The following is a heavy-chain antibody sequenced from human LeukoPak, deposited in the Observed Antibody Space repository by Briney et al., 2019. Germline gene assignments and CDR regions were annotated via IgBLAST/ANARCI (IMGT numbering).Heavy chain of an antibody. Sequence: PSETLSLTCTVPGYPISSGYYWGWIRPPPGKGLEWIGSIYHSGSTYYNPSLKSRVTISVDTSKNQFSLKLSSVTAADTAVYYCARDMGGDYWGQGTLVTVSS. D-gene: IGHD3-10*01. V-gene: IGHV4-38-2*02. J-gene: IGHJ4*02. CDR1: GYPISSGYY. CDR2: IYHSGST. CDR3: ARDMGGDY.